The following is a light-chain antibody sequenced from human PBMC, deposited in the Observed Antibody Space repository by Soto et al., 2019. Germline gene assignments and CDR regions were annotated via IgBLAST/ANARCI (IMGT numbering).Light chain of an antibody. V-gene: IGKV3-20*01. CDR2: GAS. Sequence: EIVLTQSPGTLSLSPGERATLSCRASQSVRSSSLAWYQQKPGQAPRPLIYGASSRAIGIPDRFSGSGSGTDFTLTISRLEPEDFAVYYCQQYGSSPWTFGQGTKVEIK. J-gene: IGKJ1*01. CDR3: QQYGSSPWT. CDR1: QSVRSSS.